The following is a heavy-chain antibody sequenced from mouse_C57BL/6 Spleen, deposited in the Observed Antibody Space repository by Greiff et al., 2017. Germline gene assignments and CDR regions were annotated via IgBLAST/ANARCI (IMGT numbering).Heavy chain of an antibody. J-gene: IGHJ4*01. D-gene: IGHD1-1*01. CDR3: ASGTTVVATRAMDY. V-gene: IGHV5-17*01. CDR2: ISSGSSNI. CDR1: GFTFSDYG. Sequence: VQGVESGGGLVKPGGSLKLSCAASGFTFSDYGLHWVRQAPEKGLEWVAYISSGSSNISYADTVKGRFTIARDHAKNTLFRQMTSLRSEDTAMYYFASGTTVVATRAMDYWGQGASVTVSS.